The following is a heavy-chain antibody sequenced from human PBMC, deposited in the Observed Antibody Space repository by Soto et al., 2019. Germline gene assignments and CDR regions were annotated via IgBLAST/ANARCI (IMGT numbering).Heavy chain of an antibody. Sequence: GGSLRLSCAASGFTFSSYAMSWVRQAPGKGLEWVSAISGSGGSTYYADSVKGRFTISRDNSKNTLYLQMNSLRAEDTAVYYCAKDRGGWVTTSPYNWFDPWGQGTLVTVSS. CDR1: GFTFSSYA. J-gene: IGHJ5*02. V-gene: IGHV3-23*01. CDR3: AKDRGGWVTTSPYNWFDP. CDR2: ISGSGGST. D-gene: IGHD4-17*01.